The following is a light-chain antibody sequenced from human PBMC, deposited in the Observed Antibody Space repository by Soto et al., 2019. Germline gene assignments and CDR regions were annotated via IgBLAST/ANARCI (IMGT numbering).Light chain of an antibody. CDR1: QSVNNY. V-gene: IGKV3-20*01. CDR2: DTS. CDR3: QQYGSSPKWT. Sequence: EMVLTQSPATLSLYPVERATLSFSASQSVNNYLAWYQQKPGQAPRLLIYDTSDRASGIPARFSGSGSGTDFTLTISRLEPEDFAVYYCQQYGSSPKWTFGQGTKVDI. J-gene: IGKJ1*01.